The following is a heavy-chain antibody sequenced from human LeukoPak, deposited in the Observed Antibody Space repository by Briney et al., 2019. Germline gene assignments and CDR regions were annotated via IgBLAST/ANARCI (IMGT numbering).Heavy chain of an antibody. D-gene: IGHD6-13*01. J-gene: IGHJ4*02. CDR1: GFTFSSYA. V-gene: IGHV3-23*01. Sequence: GGSLRLSCAASGFTFSSYAMSWVRQAPGKGLEGVSAISGSGGSTYYADSVKGRFTISRDNSKNTLYLQMNSLRAEDTAVYYCAKAGSGYSSSWYVYWGQGTLVTVSS. CDR3: AKAGSGYSSSWYVY. CDR2: ISGSGGST.